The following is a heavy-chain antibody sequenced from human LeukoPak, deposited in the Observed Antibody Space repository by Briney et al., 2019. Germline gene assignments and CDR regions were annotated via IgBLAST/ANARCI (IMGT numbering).Heavy chain of an antibody. CDR3: AKGSLGSWYFFDY. J-gene: IGHJ4*02. D-gene: IGHD6-13*01. Sequence: GGSLRLSCAASGFTSGRFAMSWVRQAPGKGPEWVSTISGSGTNTYYADSEKGRFTISRDNSKNTLYLQMNSLRAEDTALYYCAKGSLGSWYFFDYWGQGALVTVSS. CDR1: GFTSGRFA. V-gene: IGHV3-23*01. CDR2: ISGSGTNT.